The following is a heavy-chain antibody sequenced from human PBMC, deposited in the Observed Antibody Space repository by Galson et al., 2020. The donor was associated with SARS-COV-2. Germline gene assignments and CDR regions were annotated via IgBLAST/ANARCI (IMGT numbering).Heavy chain of an antibody. J-gene: IGHJ5*02. CDR1: GGSITSSSYY. CDR3: ARHSSWSSGPRFDP. Sequence: SETLSLTCTVSGGSITSSSYYWGWIRQPPGKGLEWIGSIYYSGTTYYKSTLKSRVTISVDTSKNQFSLKLSSVTAADMAVYYCARHSSWSSGPRFDPWGQGTLVTVSS. V-gene: IGHV4-39*01. D-gene: IGHD6-13*01. CDR2: IYYSGTT.